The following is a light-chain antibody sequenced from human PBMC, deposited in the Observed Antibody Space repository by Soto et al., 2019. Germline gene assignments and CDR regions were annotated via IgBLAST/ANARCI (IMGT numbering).Light chain of an antibody. CDR1: SSDVGGYDY. CDR3: SSYTSSSTRL. V-gene: IGLV2-14*03. CDR2: DFT. J-gene: IGLJ2*01. Sequence: QSALTQPASVSGSPGQSITISCTGTSSDVGGYDYVSWYQQHPGKAPKLIVYDFTNRPSGISNRFSGSKSGNTASLTISGLQAEDEADYYCSSYTSSSTRLFGGGTKLTVL.